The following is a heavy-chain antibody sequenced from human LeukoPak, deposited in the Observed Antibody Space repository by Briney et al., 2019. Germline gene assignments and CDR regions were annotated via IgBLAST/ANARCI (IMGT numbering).Heavy chain of an antibody. D-gene: IGHD3-10*01. J-gene: IGHJ4*02. CDR1: SGSISSSGYY. CDR2: IYYSGST. Sequence: SQTLSLTCTVSSGSISSSGYYCSWIRQHPGKGLGWIGCIYYSGSTYYNPSLKSRVTISVDTSKNQFSLSLSSVTAADTAVYYCARNADMYYYVDNWGQGTLVTVSS. V-gene: IGHV4-31*03. CDR3: ARNADMYYYVDN.